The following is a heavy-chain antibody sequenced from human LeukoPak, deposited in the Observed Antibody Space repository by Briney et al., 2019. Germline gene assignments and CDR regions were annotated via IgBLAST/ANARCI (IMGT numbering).Heavy chain of an antibody. Sequence: GGSLRLTCAASGFTFSLYEMNWVRQAPGKGPEWVSYISSSGSTIYYADSVEGRFSISRDNAKNSLNLQMNSLRAEDTAFYYCARVENSATRGFYFDYWGQGALVTVSS. V-gene: IGHV3-48*03. J-gene: IGHJ4*02. D-gene: IGHD5-12*01. CDR2: ISSSGSTI. CDR1: GFTFSLYE. CDR3: ARVENSATRGFYFDY.